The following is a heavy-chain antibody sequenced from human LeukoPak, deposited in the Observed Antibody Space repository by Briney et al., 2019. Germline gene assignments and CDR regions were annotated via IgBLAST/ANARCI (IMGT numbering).Heavy chain of an antibody. D-gene: IGHD7-27*01. J-gene: IGHJ4*02. CDR3: TRVSGAFCPFGF. Sequence: PSGTLSLTCDVSGGSLMTTNWWSWVRQPPNKGLEWIGEVHLSGATNYNPSLEGRVIMSIDTSRNYLSLELTSVTAADTAMYYCTRVSGAFCPFGFWGQGTLVTVSS. V-gene: IGHV4-4*02. CDR1: GGSLMTTNW. CDR2: VHLSGAT.